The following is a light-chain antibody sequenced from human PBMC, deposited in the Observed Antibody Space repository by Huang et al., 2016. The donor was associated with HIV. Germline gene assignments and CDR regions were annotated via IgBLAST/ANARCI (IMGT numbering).Light chain of an antibody. CDR3: QQLNSYPYT. CDR2: AAS. Sequence: IQLTQSPSSLSASVGDRVTITCRASQGISSYLAWYQQKPGEAPKLLIYAASTLQSGVPSRFSGSGSGTDFTLTISSLQPEDFATYYCQQLNSYPYTFGQGTKLEIK. V-gene: IGKV1-9*01. CDR1: QGISSY. J-gene: IGKJ2*01.